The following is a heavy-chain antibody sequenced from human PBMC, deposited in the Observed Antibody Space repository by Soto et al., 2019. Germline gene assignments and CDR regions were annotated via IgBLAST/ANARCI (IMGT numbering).Heavy chain of an antibody. J-gene: IGHJ4*02. CDR2: ITASGGST. Sequence: PGGSLRLSCAASGFTFSSYAMSWVRQAPGKGLEWVSGITASGGSTSYADSVKGRFTISRDNSKNTLYLQMNSLRAEDTAVYYCAHTQGIVLVPAAIWYWGRGTLVTVSS. V-gene: IGHV3-23*01. D-gene: IGHD2-2*02. CDR3: AHTQGIVLVPAAIWY. CDR1: GFTFSSYA.